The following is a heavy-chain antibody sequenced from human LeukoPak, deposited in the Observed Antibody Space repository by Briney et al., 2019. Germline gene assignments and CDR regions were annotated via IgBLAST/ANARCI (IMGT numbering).Heavy chain of an antibody. V-gene: IGHV4-34*01. CDR2: INNSGST. J-gene: IGHJ4*02. D-gene: IGHD5-18*01. Sequence: SETLSLTCAVYGGSFSGYYLRWIRQPPGKGLEWIGEINNSGSTNYYPSLKSRVTISVDTSKNQFSLKLSSVTAADTAVYYCARVGYSYLFDYWGQGTLVTVSS. CDR3: ARVGYSYLFDY. CDR1: GGSFSGYY.